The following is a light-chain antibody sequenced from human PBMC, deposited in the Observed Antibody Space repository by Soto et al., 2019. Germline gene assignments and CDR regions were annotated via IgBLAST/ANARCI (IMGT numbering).Light chain of an antibody. J-gene: IGKJ2*01. CDR3: QQYGTSPPVA. CDR1: QTITSTY. V-gene: IGKV3-20*01. Sequence: EIVLTQSPGTLSLSPGDRATLSCRASQTITSTYLAWYQQKPGQAPRLLIFGASNRVSGIPHRFSGSGSGTDFTLTTNRLEPEDSAVYYCQQYGTSPPVAFGQGTKLKIK. CDR2: GAS.